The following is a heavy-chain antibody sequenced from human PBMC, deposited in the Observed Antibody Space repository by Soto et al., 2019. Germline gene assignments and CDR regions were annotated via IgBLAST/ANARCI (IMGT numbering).Heavy chain of an antibody. CDR3: ARCPGAAIGDYYYHGMDV. CDR1: GFIFSGSA. Sequence: GGSLRLSCAASGFIFSGSAIHWVRQASGKGLEWVGRIRSRCNNFATSSAASVHGSFTFSTDDSNTTAYLLMITLTPEDTTVYYCARCPGAAIGDYYYHGMDVWGQGTTVTVSS. D-gene: IGHD2-2*02. V-gene: IGHV3-73*01. CDR2: IRSRCNNFAT. J-gene: IGHJ6*02.